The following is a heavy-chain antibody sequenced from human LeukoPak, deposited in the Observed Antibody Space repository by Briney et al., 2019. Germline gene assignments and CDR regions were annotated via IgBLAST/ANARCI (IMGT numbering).Heavy chain of an antibody. Sequence: SETLSLTCTVSGGSISSYYWSWIRQPPGKGLEWIGYIDNTGSTNYNPSLRSRVTISVDKSKNQFSLKLSSVTAADTAVYYCARHPGAFDYWGQGTLVTVSS. V-gene: IGHV4-59*08. J-gene: IGHJ4*02. D-gene: IGHD1-14*01. CDR3: ARHPGAFDY. CDR1: GGSISSYY. CDR2: IDNTGST.